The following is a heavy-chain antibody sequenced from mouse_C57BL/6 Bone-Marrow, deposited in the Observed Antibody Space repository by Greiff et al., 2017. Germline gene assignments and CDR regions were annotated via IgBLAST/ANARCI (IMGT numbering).Heavy chain of an antibody. Sequence: QVQLQQPGAELVKPGASVKMSCKASGYTFTSYWITWVKQRPGQGLEWIGDIYPGSGSTNYNEKFKSKATLTVDTSSSTAYMQLSSLTSEDSAVYYCARYEITAFYYYAMDYWGQGTSVTVSS. J-gene: IGHJ4*01. CDR2: IYPGSGST. CDR3: ARYEITAFYYYAMDY. V-gene: IGHV1-55*01. D-gene: IGHD2-4*01. CDR1: GYTFTSYW.